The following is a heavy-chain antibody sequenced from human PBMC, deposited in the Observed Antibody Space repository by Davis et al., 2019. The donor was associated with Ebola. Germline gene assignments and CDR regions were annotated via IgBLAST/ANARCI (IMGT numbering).Heavy chain of an antibody. J-gene: IGHJ5*02. CDR3: ARGPVSGSYYKWFDP. Sequence: ASVKVSCKASGYIFTSYGMHWVRQAPGQRLEWMGWINAGNGNTKYSQKFQGRVTITRDTSASTAYMELSSLRSEDTAVYYCARGPVSGSYYKWFDPWGQGTLVTVSS. V-gene: IGHV1-3*01. CDR1: GYIFTSYG. D-gene: IGHD3-10*01. CDR2: INAGNGNT.